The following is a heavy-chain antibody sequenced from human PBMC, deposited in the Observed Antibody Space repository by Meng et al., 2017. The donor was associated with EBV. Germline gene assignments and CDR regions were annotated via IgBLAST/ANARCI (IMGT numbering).Heavy chain of an antibody. CDR1: SLSFSNYA. V-gene: IGHV3-23*01. D-gene: IGHD1-26*01. J-gene: IGHJ4*02. Sequence: LLSRVGCLALYCDAWSLSFSNYAMVWGRQAAGKGLEWVSGISATSVDTYYADSVKGRFAISRDNSKNTVTLHMNILRAEDTAIYYCNSGSHSPLDSWGQGTLVTVSS. CDR2: ISATSVDT. CDR3: NSGSHSPLDS.